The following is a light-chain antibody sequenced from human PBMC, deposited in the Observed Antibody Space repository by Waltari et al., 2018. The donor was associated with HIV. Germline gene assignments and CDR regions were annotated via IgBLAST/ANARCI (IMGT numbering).Light chain of an antibody. CDR2: SNN. Sequence: QSVLPQPPSASGTPGQRVTISCSGSSSNPGRNTVNWYQQLPGTAPKLLIYSNNQRPSGVPDRFSGSKSGTSASLAISGLQSEDEADYYCAAWDDRLRRPVFGGGTKLTVL. V-gene: IGLV1-44*01. CDR1: SSNPGRNT. CDR3: AAWDDRLRRPV. J-gene: IGLJ2*01.